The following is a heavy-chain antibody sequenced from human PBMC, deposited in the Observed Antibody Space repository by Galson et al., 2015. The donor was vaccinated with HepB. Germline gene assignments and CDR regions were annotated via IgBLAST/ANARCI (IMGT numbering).Heavy chain of an antibody. J-gene: IGHJ4*02. CDR2: ISSSGGST. CDR1: GFSFNNNV. V-gene: IGHV3-23*01. Sequence: SLRLSCAASGFSFNNNVMNWVRQAPGKGLEWVSGISSSGGSTFYADSVKGRFTISRDNSKNTLFLQMNSLRSEDTAVYYCARKFGDYFDYWGQGTLVSVSS. CDR3: ARKFGDYFDY. D-gene: IGHD3-10*01.